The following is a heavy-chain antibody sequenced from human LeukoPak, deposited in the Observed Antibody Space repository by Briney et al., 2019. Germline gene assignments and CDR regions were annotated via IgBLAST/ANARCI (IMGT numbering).Heavy chain of an antibody. CDR3: ARRFYASGYNW. Sequence: PSETLSLTCTVSGGSFSTTSYYWGWIRQPPGRGLEWIGSISYSGSTYYNPSLKSRVSISVDTSKNQFSLRLNSVTAADTAVYYCARRFYASGYNWRGQGALVTVSS. CDR1: GGSFSTTSYY. D-gene: IGHD1-1*01. J-gene: IGHJ4*02. CDR2: ISYSGST. V-gene: IGHV4-39*01.